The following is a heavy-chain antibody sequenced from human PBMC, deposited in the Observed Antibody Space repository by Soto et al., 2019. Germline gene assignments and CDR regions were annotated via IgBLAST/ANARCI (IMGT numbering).Heavy chain of an antibody. D-gene: IGHD2-2*01. Sequence: PWGSLRLSCEVSGFTFSSYEMYWVRQAPGKGLEWVAYISSSGETVYYAGSVQGRFTISRDNAKNSLYLQMSSLGAEDTAIYYCAREGFYAMDVWVQGTTVTVSS. CDR1: GFTFSSYE. CDR2: ISSSGETV. J-gene: IGHJ6*02. V-gene: IGHV3-48*03. CDR3: AREGFYAMDV.